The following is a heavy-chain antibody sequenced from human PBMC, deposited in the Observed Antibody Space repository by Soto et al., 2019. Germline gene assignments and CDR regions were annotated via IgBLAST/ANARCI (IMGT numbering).Heavy chain of an antibody. V-gene: IGHV4-39*01. CDR1: GGSISSSSYY. J-gene: IGHJ5*02. Sequence: SETLSLTCTVSGGSISSSSYYWGWIRQPPGKGLEWIGSIYYSGSTYYNPSLKSRVTISVDTSKNQFSLKLSSVTAADTAVYYCARQVPAAAGWFDPWGQGTLVTVSS. CDR3: ARQVPAAAGWFDP. D-gene: IGHD2-2*01. CDR2: IYYSGST.